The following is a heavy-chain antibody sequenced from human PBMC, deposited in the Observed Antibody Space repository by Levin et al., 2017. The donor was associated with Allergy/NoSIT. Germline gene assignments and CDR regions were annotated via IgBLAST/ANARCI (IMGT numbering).Heavy chain of an antibody. CDR3: SRAEDY. CDR1: GFTFSAYW. CDR2: ISNDGRAT. V-gene: IGHV3-7*03. Sequence: SCVASGFTFSAYWMSWIRQAPGRGLEWVASISNDGRATFYVDSVKGRFTISRDNAKSSLSLHLNSLRAEDSAVYFCSRAEDYWGQGTLVTVSS. J-gene: IGHJ4*02. D-gene: IGHD6-19*01.